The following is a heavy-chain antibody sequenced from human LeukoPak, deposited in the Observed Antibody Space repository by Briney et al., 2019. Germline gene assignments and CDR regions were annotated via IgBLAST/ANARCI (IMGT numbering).Heavy chain of an antibody. V-gene: IGHV3-7*01. D-gene: IGHD3-16*01. Sequence: PGGSLRLSCAASGFSFSSYWMSWVRQAPGKGLEWVANIKQDGSEKYYVDSVKGRFTISRDNAKNSLYLQMNSLRAEDTAVYYCAREDWGYYDYVWGSGFDYWGQGTLVTVSS. CDR2: IKQDGSEK. CDR1: GFSFSSYW. J-gene: IGHJ4*02. CDR3: AREDWGYYDYVWGSGFDY.